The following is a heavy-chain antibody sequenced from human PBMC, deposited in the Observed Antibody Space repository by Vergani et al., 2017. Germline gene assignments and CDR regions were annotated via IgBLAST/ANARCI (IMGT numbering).Heavy chain of an antibody. CDR1: GFTFSSYA. CDR2: ISGSGGST. Sequence: EVQLLESGGGLVQPGGSLRLSCAASGFTFSSYAMSWVRQAPGKGLEWVSAISGSGGSTYYADSVKGRFTISRDNSKNTLYLQMNSLRAEDTAVYYCAKENRPYYCDSSGYPPSPLDWGQGTLVTVSS. D-gene: IGHD3-22*01. J-gene: IGHJ4*02. V-gene: IGHV3-23*01. CDR3: AKENRPYYCDSSGYPPSPLD.